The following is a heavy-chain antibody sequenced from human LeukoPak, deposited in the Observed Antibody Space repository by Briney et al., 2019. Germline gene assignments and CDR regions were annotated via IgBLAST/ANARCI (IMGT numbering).Heavy chain of an antibody. CDR1: GDSVPNNGAS. J-gene: IGHJ5*02. D-gene: IGHD6-19*01. Sequence: SQTLSLTCAISGDSVPNNGASWNWIRQSPSRGLEWLGRTYYRTRWYFDYAVSVRSRATINPDTSKNQFSLQLDSVTPEDTAVYYCARGGAGWYVSVFDPWGQGTLVTVSS. V-gene: IGHV6-1*01. CDR2: TYYRTRWYF. CDR3: ARGGAGWYVSVFDP.